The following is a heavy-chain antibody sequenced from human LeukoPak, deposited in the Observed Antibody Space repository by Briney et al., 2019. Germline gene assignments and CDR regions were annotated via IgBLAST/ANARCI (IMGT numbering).Heavy chain of an antibody. V-gene: IGHV1-18*01. CDR1: GYTFTSYG. CDR2: ISAYNGNT. CDR3: ARDLGSAALHPYYYYYGMDV. J-gene: IGHJ6*02. Sequence: GASVKVSCKASGYTFTSYGISWVRQAPGQGIEWMGWISAYNGNTNYAQKLQGRVTMTTDTSTSTAYMELRSLRSDDTAVYYCARDLGSAALHPYYYYYGMDVWGQGTTVTVSS. D-gene: IGHD2-2*01.